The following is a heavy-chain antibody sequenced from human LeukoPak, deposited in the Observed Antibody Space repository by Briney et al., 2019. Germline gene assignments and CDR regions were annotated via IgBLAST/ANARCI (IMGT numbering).Heavy chain of an antibody. J-gene: IGHJ1*01. D-gene: IGHD4-23*01. CDR2: VSYDGDTE. CDR1: GSTFSNYA. Sequence: PGRSLRLPCSASGSTFSNYAIHWVRQAPGKGLGWVAVVSYDGDTEYNPDSVTGRFTISRDNSKNTVYLQMGSLRPEDTAVYYCARDRFWSPGFNSGGPLDSFSTRGEGNLVTVSS. V-gene: IGHV3-30-3*01. CDR3: ARDRFWSPGFNSGGPLDSFST.